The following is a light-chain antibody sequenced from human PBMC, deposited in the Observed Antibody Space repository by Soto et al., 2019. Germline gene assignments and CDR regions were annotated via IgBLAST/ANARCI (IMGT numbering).Light chain of an antibody. Sequence: QSALTQPRSVSGSPGQSVTISCTGISSDVGGYNYVSWYQQHPGKAPKLMVYDVTKRPSGVPDRFSGSKSGTTASLTISRLQAEDEADYYCSSYAGSVVFGGVTKLTVL. CDR3: SSYAGSVV. CDR2: DVT. J-gene: IGLJ2*01. CDR1: SSDVGGYNY. V-gene: IGLV2-11*01.